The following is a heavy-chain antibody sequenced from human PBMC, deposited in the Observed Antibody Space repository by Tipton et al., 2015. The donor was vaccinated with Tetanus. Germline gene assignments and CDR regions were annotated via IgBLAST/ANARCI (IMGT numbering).Heavy chain of an antibody. J-gene: IGHJ4*02. CDR1: GGPFRNHG. CDR3: ARTRGAMMINSKYYYDY. V-gene: IGHV1-69*01. Sequence: QSGAEVKKPGSSVKISCKASGGPFRNHGFSWVRLTPGQGLEWMGGIIPVFGTASYAQKFQDRVTITADESTSTAYMELNSLTSEDTAVYFCARTRGAMMINSKYYYDYWGQGTLVTVSS. CDR2: IIPVFGTA. D-gene: IGHD2/OR15-2a*01.